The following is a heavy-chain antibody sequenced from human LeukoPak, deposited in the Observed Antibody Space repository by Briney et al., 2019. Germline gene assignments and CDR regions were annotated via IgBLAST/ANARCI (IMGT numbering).Heavy chain of an antibody. J-gene: IGHJ4*02. CDR1: GFTFSSFG. CDR2: VSYDGSKK. V-gene: IGHV3-30*18. Sequence: GGSLRLSCAASGFTFSSFGMHWVRQAPGKGPEWMAVVSYDGSKKFYGDSVKGRFTISRDNSKNTVYLQMNSLRAEDTAVYYCAKERSTTTWYDHWGQGILVAVSS. D-gene: IGHD2-2*01. CDR3: AKERSTTTWYDH.